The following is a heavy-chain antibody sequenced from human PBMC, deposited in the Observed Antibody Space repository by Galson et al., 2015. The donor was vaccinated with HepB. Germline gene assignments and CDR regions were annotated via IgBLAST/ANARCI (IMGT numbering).Heavy chain of an antibody. D-gene: IGHD6-13*01. CDR2: INPSGGST. V-gene: IGHV1-46*01. J-gene: IGHJ3*02. CDR1: GYTLISYY. Sequence: SVKVSCKASGYTLISYYMHWVRQAPGQGLEWMGVINPSGGSTIYAQHFQGRVTMTGDTSTSTVYMELSSLRSEDTAVFYCARGNSWDAFDTWGQGTMVTVSS. CDR3: ARGNSWDAFDT.